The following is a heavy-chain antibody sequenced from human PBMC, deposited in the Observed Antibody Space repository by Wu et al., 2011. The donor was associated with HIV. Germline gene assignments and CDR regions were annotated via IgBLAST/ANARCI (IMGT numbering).Heavy chain of an antibody. CDR2: ISVYNGNR. CDR3: ARGLSLGCSGGSCYTIFDY. Sequence: QVQLVQSGAEVKKPGASVKVPCKASGYTFTSYGMSWVRQAPGQGLEWMGWISVYNGNRNYAQKLQGRVTMTRDTSTSTVYMELSSLRSEDTAVYYCARGLSLGCSGGSCYTIFDYWGQGTLVTVSS. D-gene: IGHD2-15*01. J-gene: IGHJ4*02. V-gene: IGHV1-18*01. CDR1: GYTFTSYG.